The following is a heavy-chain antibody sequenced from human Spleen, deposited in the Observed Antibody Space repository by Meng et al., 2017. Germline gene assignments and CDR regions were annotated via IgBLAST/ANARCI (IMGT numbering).Heavy chain of an antibody. J-gene: IGHJ3*02. V-gene: IGHV1-3*01. CDR1: GYTFTNFA. CDR3: ARGMYYYDSSDAPNAFDI. D-gene: IGHD3-22*01. Sequence: ASVKVSCKASGYTFTNFAIHWVRQAPGQRLEWMGWVNAGNDNTKYSQKFQGRVTITRDASASTAYMDLSSLRSDDTAVYYCARGMYYYDSSDAPNAFDIWGQGTMVTVSS. CDR2: VNAGNDNT.